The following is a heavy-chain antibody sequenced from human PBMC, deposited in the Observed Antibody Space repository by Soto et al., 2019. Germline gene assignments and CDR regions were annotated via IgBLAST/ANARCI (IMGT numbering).Heavy chain of an antibody. J-gene: IGHJ4*02. CDR1: GYTFTSYA. Sequence: QVQLVQSGAEEKKPGASVKVSCKASGYTFTSYAMHWVRQAPGQRLEWMGWINAGNGNTKYSQKFQGRVTITRDTSASTAYMELSSLRSEDTAVYYCARYRRDGYTYDYWGQGTLVTVSS. V-gene: IGHV1-3*05. CDR3: ARYRRDGYTYDY. D-gene: IGHD5-12*01. CDR2: INAGNGNT.